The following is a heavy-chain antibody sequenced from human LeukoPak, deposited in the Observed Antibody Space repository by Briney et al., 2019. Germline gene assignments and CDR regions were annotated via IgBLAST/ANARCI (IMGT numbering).Heavy chain of an antibody. V-gene: IGHV4-59*01. Sequence: SETLSLTCAVYGGSFSGYYWSWIRQPPGKGLEWIGYIYYSGSTNYNPSLKSRVTISVDTSKNQFSLKLSSVTAADTAVYYCARDRRGNWFDPWGQGTLVTVSS. CDR1: GGSFSGYY. CDR3: ARDRRGNWFDP. J-gene: IGHJ5*02. CDR2: IYYSGST.